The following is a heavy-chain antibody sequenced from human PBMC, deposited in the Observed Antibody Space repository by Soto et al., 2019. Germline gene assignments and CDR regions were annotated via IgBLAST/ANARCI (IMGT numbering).Heavy chain of an antibody. D-gene: IGHD5-18*01. CDR3: ARAGYSYGHQPAYYYYYGMDV. Sequence: QVQLVQSGAEVKKPGASVKVSCKASGYTFTGYYMHWVRQAPGQGLEWMGWINPNSGGTNYAQKFQGWVTMTRDTSISTAYMELSRLRSDDTAVYYCARAGYSYGHQPAYYYYYGMDVWGQGTTVTVSS. CDR1: GYTFTGYY. J-gene: IGHJ6*02. V-gene: IGHV1-2*04. CDR2: INPNSGGT.